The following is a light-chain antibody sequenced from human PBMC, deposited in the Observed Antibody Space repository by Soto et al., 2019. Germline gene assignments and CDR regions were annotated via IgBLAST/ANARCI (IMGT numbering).Light chain of an antibody. CDR2: DAS. J-gene: IGKJ1*01. CDR1: QSIATW. Sequence: DIQMTQSPSTLSASVGDRVTITYRASQSIATWLAWYQQKPGKAPNLLIYDASNLESGVPSRFSGSGSGTEFTLTISSLQPDDLATYYCQQYNSYRTFGQGTKVEIK. V-gene: IGKV1-5*01. CDR3: QQYNSYRT.